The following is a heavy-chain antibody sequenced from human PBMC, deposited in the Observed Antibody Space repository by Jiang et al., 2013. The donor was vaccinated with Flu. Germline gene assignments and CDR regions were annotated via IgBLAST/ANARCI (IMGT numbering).Heavy chain of an antibody. CDR1: GFTFSSYS. CDR2: ISSSSSYI. Sequence: VQLLESGGGLVKPGGSLRLSCAASGFTFSSYSMNWVRQAPGKGLEWVSSISSSSSYIYYADSVKGRFTISRDNAKNSLYLQMNSLRAEDTAVYYCARYPSGSYYSSRAFDIWGQGTMVTVSS. J-gene: IGHJ3*02. D-gene: IGHD1-26*01. CDR3: ARYPSGSYYSSRAFDI. V-gene: IGHV3-21*01.